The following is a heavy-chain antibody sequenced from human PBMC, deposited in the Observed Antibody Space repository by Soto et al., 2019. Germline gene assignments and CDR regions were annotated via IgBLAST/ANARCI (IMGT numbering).Heavy chain of an antibody. Sequence: QLQLQESGPGLVKPSETLSLTCTVSGGSISSSSYYWGWIRQPPGKGLEWIGSIYYSGSTYYNPSLKSRVTISVDTSKNQFSLKLSSVTAADTAAYYCARHLMSYGLLTLFDYWGQGTLVTVSS. D-gene: IGHD5-18*01. CDR1: GGSISSSSYY. CDR2: IYYSGST. CDR3: ARHLMSYGLLTLFDY. J-gene: IGHJ4*02. V-gene: IGHV4-39*01.